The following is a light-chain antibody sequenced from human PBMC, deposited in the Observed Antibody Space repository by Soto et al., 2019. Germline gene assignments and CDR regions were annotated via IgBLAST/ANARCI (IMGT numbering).Light chain of an antibody. V-gene: IGLV2-14*01. Sequence: QSALTQPASVSGSPGQSITISCTGTSRDISDYNYVSWSQQHPGKAPKLMIYEVSNRPSGVSNRFSGSKSGNTASLTISGLQAEHEADYYCSSYTSSNTWVFGGGTKLTVL. CDR1: SRDISDYNY. CDR3: SSYTSSNTWV. J-gene: IGLJ3*02. CDR2: EVS.